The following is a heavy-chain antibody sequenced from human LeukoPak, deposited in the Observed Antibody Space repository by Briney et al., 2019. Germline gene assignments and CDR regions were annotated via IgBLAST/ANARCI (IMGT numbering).Heavy chain of an antibody. CDR1: GFTFSDYY. V-gene: IGHV3-11*01. CDR3: VREVSGWPNNWFDP. CDR2: ISSSSSTI. J-gene: IGHJ5*02. Sequence: GGSLRLSCAASGFTFSDYYMSWIRQAPGKGLEWVSYISSSSSTIHYADSVKGRFTISRDNAKSSLYLQMNSLRAEDTAVYYCVREVSGWPNNWFDPWGQGTLVTVSS. D-gene: IGHD6-19*01.